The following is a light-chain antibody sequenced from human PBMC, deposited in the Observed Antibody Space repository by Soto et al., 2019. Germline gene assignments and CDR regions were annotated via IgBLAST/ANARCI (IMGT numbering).Light chain of an antibody. CDR1: QSIRSY. V-gene: IGKV1-39*01. CDR3: QQSYSTPLA. J-gene: IGKJ5*01. Sequence: DIQMTQSPSSLSASVGDRVTITCRASQSIRSYLNWYQQKPGKAPKLLIYTASSLQSGVPSRFSGSGSGTDFTLTISSLQPEDFATYYCQQSYSTPLAFDQGTRLEIK. CDR2: TAS.